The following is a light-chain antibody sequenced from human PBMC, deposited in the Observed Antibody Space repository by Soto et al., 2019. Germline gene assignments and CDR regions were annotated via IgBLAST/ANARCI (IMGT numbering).Light chain of an antibody. V-gene: IGKV1-5*01. CDR3: RQYNSYSWT. CDR1: QTISNF. J-gene: IGKJ1*01. Sequence: DIQLTQSPSTLSAAVGDSVTITCLASQTISNFLAWYQQKPGKAPKLLIYDASTLESGVPSRFRGSGSGTEFTLTISSLQPDDFATYFCRQYNSYSWTFGRGTKVDIK. CDR2: DAS.